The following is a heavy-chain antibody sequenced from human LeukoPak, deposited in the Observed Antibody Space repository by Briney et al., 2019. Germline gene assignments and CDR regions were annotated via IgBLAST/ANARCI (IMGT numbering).Heavy chain of an antibody. CDR1: GYTLTELS. Sequence: ASVKVSCKVSGYTLTELSMHWVRQAPGKGLEWMGGFDPEDGETIYAQKFQGRVTMTGDTSTDTAYMELSSLRSEDTAVYYCATAYDILTGLDYWGQGTLVTVSS. D-gene: IGHD3-9*01. CDR3: ATAYDILTGLDY. CDR2: FDPEDGET. V-gene: IGHV1-24*01. J-gene: IGHJ4*02.